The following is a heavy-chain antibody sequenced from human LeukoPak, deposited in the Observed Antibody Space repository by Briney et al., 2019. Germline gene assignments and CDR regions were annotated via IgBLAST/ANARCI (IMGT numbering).Heavy chain of an antibody. J-gene: IGHJ4*02. CDR3: AKVWTFYGSGSYYNHNPSDY. Sequence: GGSLRLSCAASGFTFSSYGMHWVRQAPGKGLEWVAVISYDGSNKYYAGSVKGRFTISRDNSKNTLYLQMNSLRAEDTAVYYCAKVWTFYGSGSYYNHNPSDYWGQGTLVTVSS. D-gene: IGHD3-10*01. CDR2: ISYDGSNK. V-gene: IGHV3-30*18. CDR1: GFTFSSYG.